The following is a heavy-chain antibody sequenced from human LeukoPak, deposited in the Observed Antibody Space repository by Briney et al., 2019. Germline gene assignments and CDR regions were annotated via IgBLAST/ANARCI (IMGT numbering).Heavy chain of an antibody. V-gene: IGHV3-11*01. CDR3: AKVSRYCSGGSCYYHPFDY. D-gene: IGHD2-15*01. J-gene: IGHJ4*02. Sequence: PGGSLRLSCAASGLTLRDNYMSWIRQAPGKGLEWTSYISPSSSTIYYADSVKGRFTISRDNAKNSLYLQMNSLRAEDTAVYYCAKVSRYCSGGSCYYHPFDYWGQGTLVTVSS. CDR2: ISPSSSTI. CDR1: GLTLRDNY.